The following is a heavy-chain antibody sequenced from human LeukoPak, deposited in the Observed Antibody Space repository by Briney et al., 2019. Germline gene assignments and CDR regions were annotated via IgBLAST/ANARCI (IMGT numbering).Heavy chain of an antibody. CDR2: IYHSGST. Sequence: SETLSLTCTVSGYSISSGYYWGWIRQPPGKGLEWIGSIYHSGSTYYNPSLKSRVTISVDTSKNQFSLKLSSVTAADTAVYYCASGYYGSGSYYTKDYWGQGTLVTVSS. D-gene: IGHD3-10*01. V-gene: IGHV4-38-2*02. CDR1: GYSISSGYY. CDR3: ASGYYGSGSYYTKDY. J-gene: IGHJ4*02.